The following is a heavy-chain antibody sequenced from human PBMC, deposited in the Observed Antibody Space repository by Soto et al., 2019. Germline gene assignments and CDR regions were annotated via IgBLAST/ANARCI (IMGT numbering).Heavy chain of an antibody. Sequence: VQLVESGGGVVQPGRSLRLSCAASGFTFSSYGMHWVRQAPGKGLEWVAVIWYDGSNKYYADSVKGRFTISRDNSKNTLYLQMNSLRAEDTAVYYCARGGGIAALYYFDYWGQGTLVTVSS. CDR2: IWYDGSNK. J-gene: IGHJ4*02. V-gene: IGHV3-33*01. CDR1: GFTFSSYG. D-gene: IGHD6-13*01. CDR3: ARGGGIAALYYFDY.